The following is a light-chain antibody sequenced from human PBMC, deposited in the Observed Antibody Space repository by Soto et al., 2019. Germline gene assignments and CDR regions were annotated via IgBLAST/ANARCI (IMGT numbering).Light chain of an antibody. CDR3: SSYTSSISYV. CDR1: SSDVGGYNY. V-gene: IGLV2-14*03. Sequence: QSALTQPASGSGSPGQSITISCTGTSSDVGGYNYVSWYQSHPGEAPKLIIYDVSNRPSGVSDRFSGSKSGNTASLTISGLQAEDEADYYCSSYTSSISYVFGTGTKVTVL. J-gene: IGLJ1*01. CDR2: DVS.